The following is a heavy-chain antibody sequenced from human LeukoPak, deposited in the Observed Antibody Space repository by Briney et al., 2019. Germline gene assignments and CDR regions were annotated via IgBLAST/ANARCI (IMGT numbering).Heavy chain of an antibody. D-gene: IGHD3-22*01. V-gene: IGHV3-30*18. J-gene: IGHJ3*02. Sequence: PGGSLRLSCAASGFTFSSYGMHWVRQAPGKGLERVAVISCDGSNKYYADSVKGRFTISRDNSKNTLYLQMNSLRAEDTAVYYCAKDLYDSTPPHAFDIWGQGTMVTVSS. CDR2: ISCDGSNK. CDR3: AKDLYDSTPPHAFDI. CDR1: GFTFSSYG.